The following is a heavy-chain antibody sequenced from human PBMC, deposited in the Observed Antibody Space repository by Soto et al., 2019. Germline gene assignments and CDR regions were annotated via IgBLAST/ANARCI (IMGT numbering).Heavy chain of an antibody. CDR3: ARDIGYNWNWTPDC. CDR1: GGSISSYY. CDR2: IYYSGST. Sequence: SETLSLTCTVSGGSISSYYWSWIRQPPGKGLEWIGYIYYSGSTNYNPSLKSRVTISVDTSKNQSSLKLSSVTAADTAVYYCARDIGYNWNWTPDCWGQGTLVTVSS. D-gene: IGHD1-7*01. V-gene: IGHV4-59*01. J-gene: IGHJ4*02.